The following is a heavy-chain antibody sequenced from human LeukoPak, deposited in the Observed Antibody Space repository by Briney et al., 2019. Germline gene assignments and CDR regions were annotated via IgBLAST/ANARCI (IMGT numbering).Heavy chain of an antibody. CDR1: GGSFSGYY. Sequence: SETLSLTCAVYGGSFSGYYWSWIRQPPGKGLEWIGEINHSGSTNYNPSLKSRVTISVDTSKNQFSLKLSSVTAADTAVYYCARQGRLQLNYWGQGTLVTVSS. CDR3: ARQGRLQLNY. CDR2: INHSGST. J-gene: IGHJ4*02. V-gene: IGHV4-34*01. D-gene: IGHD5-24*01.